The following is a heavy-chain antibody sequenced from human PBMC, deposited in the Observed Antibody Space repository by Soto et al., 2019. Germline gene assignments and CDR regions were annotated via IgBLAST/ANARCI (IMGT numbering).Heavy chain of an antibody. D-gene: IGHD3-22*01. Sequence: GGSLRLSCAASGFTFSNAWMNWVRQAPGKGLEWVGRIKSKTDGGTTDYAAPVKGRFTISRDDSKNTLYLQMNSLKTEDTAVYYCTTDLDYYDSSGYYYESLGYFDYWGQGTLVTVSS. V-gene: IGHV3-15*07. CDR1: GFTFSNAW. J-gene: IGHJ4*02. CDR2: IKSKTDGGTT. CDR3: TTDLDYYDSSGYYYESLGYFDY.